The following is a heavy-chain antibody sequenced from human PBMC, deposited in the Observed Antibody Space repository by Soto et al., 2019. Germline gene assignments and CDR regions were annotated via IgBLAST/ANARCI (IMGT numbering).Heavy chain of an antibody. CDR2: IKSKTDGGTT. V-gene: IGHV3-15*07. Sequence: GGSLRLSCAASGFTFSNAWMNWVRQAPGKGLEWVGRIKSKTDGGTTDYAAPVKGRFTISRDDSKNTLYLQMNSLKTEDTAVYYCTTDRIVFRDFWSGYYTVDAFDIWGQGTMVTVSS. D-gene: IGHD3-3*01. CDR3: TTDRIVFRDFWSGYYTVDAFDI. J-gene: IGHJ3*02. CDR1: GFTFSNAW.